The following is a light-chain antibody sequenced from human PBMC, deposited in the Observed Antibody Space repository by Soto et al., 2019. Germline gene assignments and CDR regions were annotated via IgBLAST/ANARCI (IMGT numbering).Light chain of an antibody. CDR3: SSYTNVNTRACV. CDR1: SGDIGSYNR. V-gene: IGLV2-14*01. J-gene: IGLJ1*01. CDR2: EVT. Sequence: VLTQPASVSGSPGQSITISCTGTSGDIGSYNRVTWYQQHPGKAPKLIIYEVTDRPSGVSNRFSGSKSGNTASLTISGLQAEEEAEYYCSSYTNVNTRACVFGTGTKVTVL.